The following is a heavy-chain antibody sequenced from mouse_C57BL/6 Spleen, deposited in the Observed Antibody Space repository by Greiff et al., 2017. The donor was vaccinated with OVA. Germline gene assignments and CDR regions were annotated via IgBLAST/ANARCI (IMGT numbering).Heavy chain of an antibody. V-gene: IGHV3-6*01. D-gene: IGHD1-1*01. CDR3: ARERDYYGSSFYYFDY. CDR1: GYSITSGYY. Sequence: DVQLQESGPGLVKPSQSLSLTCSVTGYSITSGYYWNWIRQFPGNKLEWMGYISYDGSNNYNPSLKNRISITRDTSKNQFFLKLNSVTTEDTATYYCARERDYYGSSFYYFDYWGQGTTLTVSS. J-gene: IGHJ2*01. CDR2: ISYDGSN.